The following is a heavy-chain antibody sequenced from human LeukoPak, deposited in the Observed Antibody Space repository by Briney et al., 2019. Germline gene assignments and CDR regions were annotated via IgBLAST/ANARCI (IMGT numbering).Heavy chain of an antibody. Sequence: ASVKVSCKASGYTFTGYYMHWVRQGPGQGLEWMGWINPNTGDTNYAQRFQGRVTMTGDTSISTAYMELSRLTSDDTAMYYCAGRLYYYDTSASGWFDPWGQGTLDTVSS. CDR1: GYTFTGYY. CDR3: AGRLYYYDTSASGWFDP. V-gene: IGHV1-2*02. CDR2: INPNTGDT. J-gene: IGHJ5*02. D-gene: IGHD3-22*01.